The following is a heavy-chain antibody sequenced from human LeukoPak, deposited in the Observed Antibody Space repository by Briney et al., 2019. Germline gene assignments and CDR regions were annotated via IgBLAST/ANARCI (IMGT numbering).Heavy chain of an antibody. Sequence: GGSLRLSCGASGFTFSNYWMSWVRQAPGKGLEWVSSISGSGGSTYYADSAKGRFTISRDNSKNTVHLQMNSLRAEDTAVYYCAKSSYYDSSGYYREYYFDYWGQGTLVTVSS. D-gene: IGHD3-22*01. CDR2: ISGSGGST. J-gene: IGHJ4*02. V-gene: IGHV3-23*01. CDR1: GFTFSNYW. CDR3: AKSSYYDSSGYYREYYFDY.